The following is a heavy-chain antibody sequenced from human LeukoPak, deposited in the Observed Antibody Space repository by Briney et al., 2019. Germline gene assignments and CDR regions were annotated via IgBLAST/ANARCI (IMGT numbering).Heavy chain of an antibody. Sequence: PGGSLRLSCAASGFTFSSYGMGWVRQAPGKGLEWVADIKKDGSEKYYVDSVKGRFTISRQNAKNSLFLQMNSLRAEDTAVYYCAKRGTVTTFGHCDYWGQGTLVTVSS. CDR2: IKKDGSEK. D-gene: IGHD4-17*01. V-gene: IGHV3-7*03. CDR3: AKRGTVTTFGHCDY. CDR1: GFTFSSYG. J-gene: IGHJ4*02.